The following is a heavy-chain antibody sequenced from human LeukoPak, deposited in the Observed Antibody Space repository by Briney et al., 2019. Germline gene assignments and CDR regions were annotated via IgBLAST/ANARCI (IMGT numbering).Heavy chain of an antibody. CDR1: VGSFSSYT. D-gene: IGHD6-19*01. V-gene: IGHV1-69*05. CDR3: ATDPRYSGGWGHWFDP. Sequence: RASVKVSCKASVGSFSSYTYSWVRQAPGQGLDWMGTIIPIFGSARYAQRFQGRVTITTDESTSTSYMELSSLGSEDTAVYYCATDPRYSGGWGHWFDPWGQGTLVTVSS. J-gene: IGHJ5*02. CDR2: IIPIFGSA.